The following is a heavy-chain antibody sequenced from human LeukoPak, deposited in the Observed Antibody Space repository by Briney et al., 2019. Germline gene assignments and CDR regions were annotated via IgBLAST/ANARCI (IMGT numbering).Heavy chain of an antibody. Sequence: GASVKVSCKTSGYTFTDYYIHWVRQAPGQGLEWMGWISAYNGNTNYAQKFQGRVTMTTDTSTSTAYMELRSLRSDDTAVYYCARVRIRGIVVVITLFDYWGQGTLVTVSS. CDR3: ARVRIRGIVVVITLFDY. J-gene: IGHJ4*02. D-gene: IGHD3-22*01. CDR1: GYTFTDYY. CDR2: ISAYNGNT. V-gene: IGHV1-18*04.